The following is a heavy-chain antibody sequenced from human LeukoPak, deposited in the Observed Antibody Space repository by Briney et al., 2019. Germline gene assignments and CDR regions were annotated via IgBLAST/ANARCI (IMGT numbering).Heavy chain of an antibody. CDR1: GGTFTNSA. V-gene: IGHV1-69*13. CDR3: ARGGGIFAVLTTAHYYGIDV. J-gene: IGHJ6*02. Sequence: GASVKVSCKASGGTFTNSAISWVRQAPGQGLEWMGGINLIFRTANYAQQFQDRVTIIADESTSTAYMELSLLKFEDTAVYYCARGGGIFAVLTTAHYYGIDVWGQGTTVTVSS. CDR2: INLIFRTA. D-gene: IGHD3-3*01.